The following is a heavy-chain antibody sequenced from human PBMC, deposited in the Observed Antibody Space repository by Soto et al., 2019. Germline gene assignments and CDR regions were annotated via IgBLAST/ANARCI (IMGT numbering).Heavy chain of an antibody. CDR3: ARDRDYYDNSGYALDI. V-gene: IGHV3-33*01. CDR1: GFSFSSYG. J-gene: IGHJ3*02. D-gene: IGHD3-22*01. CDR2: IWYDGSNE. Sequence: QVQLVESGGGVVQPGKSLRLSCAASGFSFSSYGMHWVRQAPGKGLEWVAVIWYDGSNEDYADSVKGRFAISRDNSKNTLELQMNSLRADDTAGYYWARDRDYYDNSGYALDIWGQGTVVTVSS.